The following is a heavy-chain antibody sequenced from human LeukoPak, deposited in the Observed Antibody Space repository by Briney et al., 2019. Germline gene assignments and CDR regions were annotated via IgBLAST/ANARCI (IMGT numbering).Heavy chain of an antibody. CDR3: AKGPCIAAAGCYFDY. V-gene: IGHV3-66*01. CDR1: GFTVSTNY. CDR2: IYSGGTT. Sequence: GGSLRLSCAASGFTVSTNYMSWVRQAPGKGLEWVAVIYSGGTTYYADSVKGRFTISRDNSKNTLYLQVNSLRVEDTAVYYCAKGPCIAAAGCYFDYWGQGTLVTVSS. D-gene: IGHD6-13*01. J-gene: IGHJ4*02.